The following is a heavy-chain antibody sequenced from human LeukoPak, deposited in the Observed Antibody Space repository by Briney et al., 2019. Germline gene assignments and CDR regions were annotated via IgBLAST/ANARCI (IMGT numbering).Heavy chain of an antibody. CDR2: IFHTGSS. V-gene: IGHV4-38-2*02. D-gene: IGHD3-3*01. CDR3: ARDLGLTISDNWFDP. CDR1: DYSISSGYF. Sequence: SETLSLTCTVSDYSISSGYFWTWLRQPPGKGLELIGSIFHTGSSYYNPSLKSPVAISVDTSKNQFSLELSSVTAADTAVYYCARDLGLTISDNWFDPWGQGTLVTVSS. J-gene: IGHJ5*02.